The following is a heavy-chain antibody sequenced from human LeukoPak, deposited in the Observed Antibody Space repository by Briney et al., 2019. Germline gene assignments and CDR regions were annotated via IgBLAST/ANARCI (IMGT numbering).Heavy chain of an antibody. CDR2: ISSSSSYI. CDR1: GFTFSSYS. V-gene: IGHV3-21*01. Sequence: GGSLRLSCAASGFTFSSYSMNWVRQAPGKGLEWVSSISSSSSYIYYADSVKGRFTISRDNAKNSLYLRMNSLRAEDTAVYYCAREGPRWVYVYWGQGTLVTVSS. J-gene: IGHJ4*02. CDR3: AREGPRWVYVY. D-gene: IGHD3-16*01.